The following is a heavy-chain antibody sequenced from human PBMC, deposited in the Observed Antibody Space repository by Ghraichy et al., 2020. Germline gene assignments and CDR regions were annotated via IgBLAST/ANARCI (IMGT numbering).Heavy chain of an antibody. J-gene: IGHJ4*02. CDR3: ARATRSSTQC. D-gene: IGHD6-13*01. CDR1: GYALTRVR. CDR2: IKQDGSEK. V-gene: IGHV3-7*03. Sequence: GGSLRLSWAASGYALTRVRISGVRYPPGKGLEWVANIKQDGSEKYYVDSVKGRFTISRDNAKNSLYLQMNSLRAEDTAVYYCARATRSSTQCWGQGTLVT.